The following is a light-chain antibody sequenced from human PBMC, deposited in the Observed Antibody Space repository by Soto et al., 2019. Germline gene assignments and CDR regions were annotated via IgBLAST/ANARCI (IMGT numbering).Light chain of an antibody. Sequence: EIVLTQSPGTLSLSPGEGATLSCRASQSVCDNYLAWYQQKPGQTPRLLIYGASSRATGIPDRFSGSGSGTDFTLTISRLDPEDFAVYYCQQYGTSPYAFGQGTKLEI. CDR1: QSVCDNY. V-gene: IGKV3-20*01. CDR3: QQYGTSPYA. CDR2: GAS. J-gene: IGKJ2*01.